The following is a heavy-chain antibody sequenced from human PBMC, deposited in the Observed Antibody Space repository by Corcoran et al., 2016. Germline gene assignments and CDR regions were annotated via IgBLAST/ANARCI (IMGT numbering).Heavy chain of an antibody. CDR1: GDSVSNNSAA. D-gene: IGHD4-4*01. V-gene: IGHV6-1*01. Sequence: QVQLQQSGPGLVKPSQTLSLTGAISGDSVSNNSAAWNGIRQSPSRGRECLGRTYYRSKWYNDYAVSVKRRITINPDTTKNQFSLQLKSVTPEATAVYYCARTGGLYSSWFDPWGQGTRVTGSS. J-gene: IGHJ5*02. CDR3: ARTGGLYSSWFDP. CDR2: TYYRSKWYN.